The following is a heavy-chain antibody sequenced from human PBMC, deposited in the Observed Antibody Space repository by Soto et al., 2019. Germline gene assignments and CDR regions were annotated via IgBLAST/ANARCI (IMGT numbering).Heavy chain of an antibody. CDR1: GFTSGSSR. J-gene: IGHJ6*02. Sequence: PEGSLSPSCASSGFTSGSSRMYWIRHAPVKGVEWVSYFSSIRSYTNYAYSVKGQFTISRDNAKSSLYLQMNRLRAENTAVYYCARDQVAARPGVMDVWGQGNTV. CDR2: FSSIRSYT. CDR3: ARDQVAARPGVMDV. D-gene: IGHD6-6*01. V-gene: IGHV3-21*05.